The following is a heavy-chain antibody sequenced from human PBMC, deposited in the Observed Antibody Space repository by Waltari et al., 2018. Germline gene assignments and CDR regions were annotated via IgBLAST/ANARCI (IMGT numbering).Heavy chain of an antibody. V-gene: IGHV3-48*03. CDR2: ISSGASII. D-gene: IGHD1-26*01. J-gene: IGHJ4*02. CDR1: GFNFRNYE. Sequence: EVQLVESGGGLVQPGGSLRLFCAASGFNFRNYEMNWVRQAPGKGLEWVAYISSGASIIYYADSVKGRFTISRDNAKNSVYLQMSSLRAEDTAIYYCARGEGGANEYWGQGTLVTVSA. CDR3: ARGEGGANEY.